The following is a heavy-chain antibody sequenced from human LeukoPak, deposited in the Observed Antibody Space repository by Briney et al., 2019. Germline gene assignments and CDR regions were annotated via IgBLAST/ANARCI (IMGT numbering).Heavy chain of an antibody. V-gene: IGHV4-34*01. CDR1: GGSFSGYY. CDR3: ARLGVLRFLEWSRDG. J-gene: IGHJ4*02. D-gene: IGHD3-3*01. Sequence: PSETLSLTCAVYGGSFSGYYWSWIRQPPGKGLEWIGEINHSGSTNYNPSLKSRVTISVDTSKNQFSLKLSSVTAADTAVYYCARLGVLRFLEWSRDGWGQGTLVTVSS. CDR2: INHSGST.